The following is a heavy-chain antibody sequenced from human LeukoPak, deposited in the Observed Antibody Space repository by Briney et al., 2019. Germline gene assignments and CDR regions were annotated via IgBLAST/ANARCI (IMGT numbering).Heavy chain of an antibody. CDR1: GFTFRIYW. J-gene: IGHJ3*02. CDR3: ARDLAGPPQEAFDI. Sequence: GGSLRLSCAASGFTFRIYWMSWVRQAPGKGLEWVANIRQDGSEKYYVDSVRGRFTISRDNAENSLFLQMNSLRAEDTAVYYCARDLAGPPQEAFDIWGQGTMVTVS. V-gene: IGHV3-7*01. CDR2: IRQDGSEK.